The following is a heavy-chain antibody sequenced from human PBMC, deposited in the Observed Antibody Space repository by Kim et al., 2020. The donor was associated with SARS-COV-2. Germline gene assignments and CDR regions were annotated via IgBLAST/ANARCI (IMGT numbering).Heavy chain of an antibody. CDR2: ISYDGSNK. V-gene: IGHV3-30-3*01. J-gene: IGHJ3*02. Sequence: GGSLRLSCAASGFTFSSYAMHWVRQAPGKGLEWVAVISYDGSNKYYADSVKGRFTISRDNSKNTLYVQMNSLRAEDTAVYYCARVGSGGSYYGAFDIWGQGTLVTVSS. CDR1: GFTFSSYA. CDR3: ARVGSGGSYYGAFDI. D-gene: IGHD1-26*01.